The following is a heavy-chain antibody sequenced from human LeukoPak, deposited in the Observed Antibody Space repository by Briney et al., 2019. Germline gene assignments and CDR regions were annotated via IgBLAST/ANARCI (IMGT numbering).Heavy chain of an antibody. CDR1: GGSISSYY. CDR2: IYTSGST. D-gene: IGHD3-22*01. V-gene: IGHV4-4*07. Sequence: PSETLSLTCTVYGGSISSYYWSWIRQPAGKGLEWIGRIYTSGSTNYNPSLKSRVTMSVDTSKNQFSLKLSSVTAADTAVYYCAREGDYYDRSGYYPDYWGQGTLVTVSS. CDR3: AREGDYYDRSGYYPDY. J-gene: IGHJ4*02.